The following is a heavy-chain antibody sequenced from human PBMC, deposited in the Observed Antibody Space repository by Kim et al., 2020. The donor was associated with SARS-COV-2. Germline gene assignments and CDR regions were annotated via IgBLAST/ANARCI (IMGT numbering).Heavy chain of an antibody. D-gene: IGHD3-22*01. CDR2: IIPILGIA. Sequence: SVKVSCKASGGTFSSYAISWVRQAPGQGLEWMGRIIPILGIANYAQKFQGRVTITADKSTSTAYMELSSLRSEDTAVYYCAREADSSGYYGLVAYWGQGTLVTVSS. V-gene: IGHV1-69*04. J-gene: IGHJ4*02. CDR1: GGTFSSYA. CDR3: AREADSSGYYGLVAY.